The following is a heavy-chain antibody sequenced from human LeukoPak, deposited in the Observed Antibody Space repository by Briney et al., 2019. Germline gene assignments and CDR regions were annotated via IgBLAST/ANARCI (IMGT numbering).Heavy chain of an antibody. D-gene: IGHD5-24*01. J-gene: IGHJ4*02. CDR3: ARDMGWQQFDQ. V-gene: IGHV3-7*01. Sequence: PGGSRRLSCAASGFTFSSYGLSWVRQAPGKGLDRVANIKKDGGETYYMESVKGRFTISRDNARNSLYLQMNSLTVEDTAVYYCARDMGWQQFDQWGQGTLVTVSS. CDR1: GFTFSSYG. CDR2: IKKDGGET.